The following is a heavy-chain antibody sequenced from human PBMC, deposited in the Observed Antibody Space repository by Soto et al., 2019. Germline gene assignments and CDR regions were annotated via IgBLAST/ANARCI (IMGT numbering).Heavy chain of an antibody. CDR2: INSDGSST. Sequence: EVQLVESGGGLVQPGGSLRLSCAASGFTFSSYWRHWVLQATGKGLVWVSSINSDGSSTSYADSVKGRFTISRDNVKNTLYLQIDSLKADDMAGYYCCREPSLGVSTMLPIYYYYYYLDVWGKGTTVNVSS. CDR3: CREPSLGVSTMLPIYYYYYYLDV. V-gene: IGHV3-74*01. D-gene: IGHD5-12*01. CDR1: GFTFSSYW. J-gene: IGHJ6*03.